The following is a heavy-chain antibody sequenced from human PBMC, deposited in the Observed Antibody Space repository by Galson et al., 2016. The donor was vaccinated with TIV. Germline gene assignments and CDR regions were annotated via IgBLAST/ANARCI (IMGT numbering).Heavy chain of an antibody. J-gene: IGHJ4*01. CDR1: GFTFSKYW. CDR3: VRGGLEPFDY. CDR2: TNVDGNRT. Sequence: SLRLSCAASGFTFSKYWMHWVRQAPEKGLVWISRTNVDGNRTSYADSVKGRVTISRDNARNTLYLLMNSLRVEDTAVYYCVRGGLEPFDYWGHGTLVTVSS. V-gene: IGHV3-74*01. D-gene: IGHD3/OR15-3a*01.